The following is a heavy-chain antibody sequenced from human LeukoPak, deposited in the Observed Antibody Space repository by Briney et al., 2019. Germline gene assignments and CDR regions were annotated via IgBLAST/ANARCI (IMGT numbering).Heavy chain of an antibody. CDR1: GGTFSSYA. V-gene: IGHV1-69*06. J-gene: IGHJ5*02. Sequence: SVKVSCKASGGTFSSYAISWVRRAPGQGLEWMGGIIPIFGTANYAQKFQGRVTITADKSTSTAYMELNSLRSEDTAVYYCARLARRGPGGGTSSGYYSNWFDPWGQGTLVTVSS. CDR3: ARLARRGPGGGTSSGYYSNWFDP. CDR2: IIPIFGTA. D-gene: IGHD3-22*01.